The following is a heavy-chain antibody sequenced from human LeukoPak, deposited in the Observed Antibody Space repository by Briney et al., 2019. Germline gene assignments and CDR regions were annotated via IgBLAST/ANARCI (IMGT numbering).Heavy chain of an antibody. Sequence: SETLSLTCTVSGGSFSSYYWSWIRQPPGKGLEWIGYIYYSGSTNYNPSLKSRVTISVDTSKNQFSLKLSSVTAAGTAVYYCARHPPHFGWFDPWGQGTLVTVSS. D-gene: IGHD3-16*01. CDR2: IYYSGST. CDR1: GGSFSSYY. V-gene: IGHV4-59*08. J-gene: IGHJ5*02. CDR3: ARHPPHFGWFDP.